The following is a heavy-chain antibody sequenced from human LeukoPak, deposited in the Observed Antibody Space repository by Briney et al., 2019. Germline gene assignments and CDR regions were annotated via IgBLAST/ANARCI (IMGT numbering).Heavy chain of an antibody. Sequence: GGSLRLSCAASGFTFSIYSMNWVREALGKGLEWVSYISSSSSTIYYAGSVKGRFTISRDDAKNSLYLEMNSLRDEDTAVYYCARNPAGIGDYLGQGTLVTVSS. D-gene: IGHD1-26*01. CDR3: ARNPAGIGDY. V-gene: IGHV3-48*02. CDR2: ISSSSSTI. J-gene: IGHJ4*02. CDR1: GFTFSIYS.